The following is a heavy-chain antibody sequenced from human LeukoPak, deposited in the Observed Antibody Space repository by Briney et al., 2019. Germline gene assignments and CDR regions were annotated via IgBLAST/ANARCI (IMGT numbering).Heavy chain of an antibody. J-gene: IGHJ6*03. CDR1: GDSIRSGSYY. V-gene: IGHV4-61*02. Sequence: SETLSLTCTVSGDSIRSGSYYWSWIRQPAGKGLEWIGRIYTNGDTKYNPSLKSRVTISVDTSKNQFSLKLSSATAADPAVYYCASRHSKQQPYYYYMDIWGKGTTVTVSS. CDR2: IYTNGDT. D-gene: IGHD6-13*01. CDR3: ASRHSKQQPYYYYMDI.